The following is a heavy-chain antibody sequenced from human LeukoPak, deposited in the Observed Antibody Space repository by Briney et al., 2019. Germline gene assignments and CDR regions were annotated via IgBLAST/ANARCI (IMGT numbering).Heavy chain of an antibody. CDR1: SGYW. D-gene: IGHD2-21*02. V-gene: IGHV3-7*01. Sequence: GGSLRLSCAAFSGYWMTWVRQAAGKGLEWVANIKQDGSEKYYVDSVKGRFTISRDNAKNSLSLQMNDLRAEDTAVYYCAKSGRSGDTEYQNMDVWGKGITVAVSS. CDR2: IKQDGSEK. J-gene: IGHJ6*03. CDR3: AKSGRSGDTEYQNMDV.